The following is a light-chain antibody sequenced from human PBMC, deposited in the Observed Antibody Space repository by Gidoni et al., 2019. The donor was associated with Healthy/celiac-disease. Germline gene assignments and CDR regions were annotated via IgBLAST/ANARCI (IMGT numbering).Light chain of an antibody. Sequence: EIVLTQSPATLSLSPGERATLSCRASQSVNIYLAWYQQKPGQAPSLLIYDASNRATGIPARFSGGGSGTDVTLTISSLEPEDFAVYYCQQRSNWPITFGQGTRLEIK. V-gene: IGKV3-11*01. J-gene: IGKJ5*01. CDR1: QSVNIY. CDR3: QQRSNWPIT. CDR2: DAS.